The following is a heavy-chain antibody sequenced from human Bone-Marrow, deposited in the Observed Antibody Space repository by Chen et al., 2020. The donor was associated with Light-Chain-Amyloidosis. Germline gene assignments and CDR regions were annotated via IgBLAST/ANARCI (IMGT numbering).Heavy chain of an antibody. D-gene: IGHD6-19*01. CDR2: VNPNNGGI. Sequence: QVQLVQSGAELRKPGASVKVSCKASGYTFTGYYIHWVRQAPGQGLEWVGWVNPNNGGINYAQKFQDRVSMTRHTTVSTVYMELSRLTSDDTAVYFCARDMSPGIAVYGPYGMDVWGQGTTVTVSS. CDR1: GYTFTGYY. J-gene: IGHJ6*02. V-gene: IGHV1-2*02. CDR3: ARDMSPGIAVYGPYGMDV.